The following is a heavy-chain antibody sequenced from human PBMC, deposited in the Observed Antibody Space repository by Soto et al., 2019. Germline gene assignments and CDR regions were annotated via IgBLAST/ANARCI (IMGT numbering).Heavy chain of an antibody. CDR1: GFTFGDAW. Sequence: EVQLVESGGGWVKPGGSLTLSCVASGFTFGDAWMNWVRQAAGKGLEWVGHVKTKSEGETRDYAAPVKGRFTIWRDDPTNTLYLQMNSLKSEDTGKYFCTTLGPSWGQGTQVTVSS. CDR3: TTLGPS. J-gene: IGHJ5*02. CDR2: VKTKSEGETR. V-gene: IGHV3-15*07.